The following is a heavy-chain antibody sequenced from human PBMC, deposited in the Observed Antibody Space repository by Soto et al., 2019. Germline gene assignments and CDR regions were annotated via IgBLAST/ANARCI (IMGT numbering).Heavy chain of an antibody. J-gene: IGHJ4*02. CDR2: IYYSGST. D-gene: IGHD6-13*01. Sequence: QVQLQESGPGLVKPSETLSLSCTVSGRSISSYYWSWIRQPPGKGLEWIGYIYYSGSTNYNPSLKSQVTISVDTSKNQCSLKLSSVTAADTAVYYCARAEIGAAGLMGWGQGTLVTVSS. V-gene: IGHV4-59*01. CDR3: ARAEIGAAGLMG. CDR1: GRSISSYY.